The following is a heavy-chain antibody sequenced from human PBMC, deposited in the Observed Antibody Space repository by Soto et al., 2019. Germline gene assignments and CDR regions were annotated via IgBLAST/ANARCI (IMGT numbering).Heavy chain of an antibody. V-gene: IGHV4-4*02. CDR1: GDPISSSKW. Sequence: QMQLQESGPGLVKPSGTLSLTCAVSGDPISSSKWWTWVRQTPGMGLEWIGKIDQNGITNYNPSLESRVTILKDNSKNQLSLKLTSVTAVDSAVCYCARLNRDYYYYGMDVWGQGATVTVSS. CDR3: ARLNRDYYYYGMDV. CDR2: IDQNGIT. J-gene: IGHJ6*02.